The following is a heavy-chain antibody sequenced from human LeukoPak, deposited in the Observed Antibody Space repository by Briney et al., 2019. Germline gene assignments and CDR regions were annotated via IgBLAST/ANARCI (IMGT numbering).Heavy chain of an antibody. V-gene: IGHV4-59*08. Sequence: TSETLSLTCTVSGSMYNYYWSWIRQPPGKGLEWIGYIHYNGITNYNPSLKSRVTMSLDTSKNQVSLKLNSVTAADTAVYYCARHIRIWGGDYFDYWGQGTLVTVSS. CDR3: ARHIRIWGGDYFDY. J-gene: IGHJ4*02. CDR2: IHYNGIT. D-gene: IGHD3-3*02. CDR1: GSMYNYY.